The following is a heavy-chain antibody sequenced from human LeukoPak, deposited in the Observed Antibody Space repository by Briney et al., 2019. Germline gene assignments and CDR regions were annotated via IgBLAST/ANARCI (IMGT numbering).Heavy chain of an antibody. D-gene: IGHD3-10*01. J-gene: IGHJ4*02. Sequence: PSETLSLTCAVYGGSFSGYYWSWIRQPPGKGLEWIGEINHSGSTNYNPSLKSRVTISVDTSKNQFSLKLSSVTAADTAVYYCARGPGVHNYWGQGTLVTVSS. CDR3: ARGPGVHNY. V-gene: IGHV4-34*01. CDR2: INHSGST. CDR1: GGSFSGYY.